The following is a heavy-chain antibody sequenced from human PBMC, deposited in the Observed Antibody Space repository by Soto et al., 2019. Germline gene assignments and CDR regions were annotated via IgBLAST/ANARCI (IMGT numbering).Heavy chain of an antibody. Sequence: SETLSLTCTVSGGSISSSSYYWGWIRQPPGKGLEWIGSIYYSGSTYYNPSLKSRVTISVDTSKNQLSLKLSSVTAADTAVYYCARHLVGVVAAHRKDNWFAPWGQGTLVTVSS. CDR1: GGSISSSSYY. V-gene: IGHV4-39*01. CDR3: ARHLVGVVAAHRKDNWFAP. J-gene: IGHJ5*02. D-gene: IGHD2-15*01. CDR2: IYYSGST.